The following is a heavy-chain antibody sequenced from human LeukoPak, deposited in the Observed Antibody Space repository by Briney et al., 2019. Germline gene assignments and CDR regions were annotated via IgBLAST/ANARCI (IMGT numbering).Heavy chain of an antibody. D-gene: IGHD2-2*01. CDR2: IYYSGST. V-gene: IGHV4-39*01. J-gene: IGHJ4*02. CDR1: GGSISSSSYY. Sequence: PSETLSLTCTVSGGSISSSSYYWGWLRQPPGKGLEWIGSIYYSGSTYYNPSLKSRVTISVDTSKHQFSLKLSSVTAADTAVYYCARQLGYCSSTSCYYFDYWGQGTLVTVSS. CDR3: ARQLGYCSSTSCYYFDY.